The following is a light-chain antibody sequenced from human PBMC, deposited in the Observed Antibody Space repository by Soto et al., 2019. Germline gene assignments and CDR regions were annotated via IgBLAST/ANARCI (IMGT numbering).Light chain of an antibody. J-gene: IGKJ4*01. Sequence: DIQMTQSPSTLSASVGDRVTITCRASQTISGWLAWYQQKPGKAPKLLIYKASSLQSGVPSRFSGSGSGTEFTLTISSLQPDDFATYYCQQYKNDSTCGGGTKVEIK. V-gene: IGKV1-5*03. CDR1: QTISGW. CDR3: QQYKNDST. CDR2: KAS.